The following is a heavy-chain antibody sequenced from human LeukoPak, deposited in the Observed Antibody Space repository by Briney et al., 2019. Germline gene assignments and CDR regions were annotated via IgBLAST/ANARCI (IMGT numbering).Heavy chain of an antibody. CDR2: IIPIFGTA. CDR1: GGTFSSYA. V-gene: IGHV1-69*01. CDR3: ARAPDYYDSSGSN. J-gene: IGHJ4*02. Sequence: ASVKVSCKASGGTFSSYAISWVRQAPGQGLEWMGGIIPIFGTANYAQKFQGRVTITADESTSTAYMELSSLRSEDTAVYYCARAPDYYDSSGSNWGQGTLVTVSS. D-gene: IGHD3-22*01.